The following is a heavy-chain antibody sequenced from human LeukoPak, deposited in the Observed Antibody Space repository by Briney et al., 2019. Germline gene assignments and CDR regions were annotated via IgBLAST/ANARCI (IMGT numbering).Heavy chain of an antibody. CDR1: GVSISSGDYY. V-gene: IGHV4-30-4*01. Sequence: SETLSLTCTVSGVSISSGDYYWRWIRQPPGKGLEWIGYIYYSGSTYYNPSLKSRVTISVDTSKNQFSLKLSSVTAADTAVYYCARRYYYDSSGYPTTHWYFDLWGRGTLVTVSS. CDR2: IYYSGST. J-gene: IGHJ2*01. D-gene: IGHD3-22*01. CDR3: ARRYYYDSSGYPTTHWYFDL.